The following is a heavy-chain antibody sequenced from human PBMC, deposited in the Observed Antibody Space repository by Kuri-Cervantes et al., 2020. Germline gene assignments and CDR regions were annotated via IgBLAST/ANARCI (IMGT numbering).Heavy chain of an antibody. CDR3: ARDGGYSSSWWTYYYYGMDV. CDR2: IKQDGSEK. V-gene: IGHV3-7*01. Sequence: GESLKISCAASGFTFSSYWMSWVRQAPGKGLEWVANIKQDGSEKYYVDSVKGRFTISRDNAKNSLYLQMNSPRAEDTAVYYCARDGGYSSSWWTYYYYGMDVWGQGTTVTVSS. D-gene: IGHD6-13*01. J-gene: IGHJ6*02. CDR1: GFTFSSYW.